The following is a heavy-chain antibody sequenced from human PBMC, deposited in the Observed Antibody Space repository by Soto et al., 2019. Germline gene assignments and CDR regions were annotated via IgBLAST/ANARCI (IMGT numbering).Heavy chain of an antibody. CDR2: IYYSGST. CDR1: GGSISSYY. J-gene: IGHJ5*02. CDR3: ARGAIRLRYFDWSFFDP. D-gene: IGHD3-9*01. Sequence: SETLSLTCTVSGGSISSYYWSWIGQPPGKGLEWIGYIYYSGSTNYNPSLESRVTISVDTSKNQFSLKLSSVTAADTAVYYCARGAIRLRYFDWSFFDPWGQGTLVTVSS. V-gene: IGHV4-59*01.